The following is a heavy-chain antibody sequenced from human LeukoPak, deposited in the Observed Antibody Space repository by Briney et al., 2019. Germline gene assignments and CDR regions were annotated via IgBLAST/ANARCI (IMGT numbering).Heavy chain of an antibody. J-gene: IGHJ6*03. CDR1: GDSISSSTYY. CDR2: IYYSGSA. D-gene: IGHD5/OR15-5a*01. V-gene: IGHV4-39*01. CDR3: ARRSTSPLTAYYIDV. Sequence: PSETLSLTCTVSGDSISSSTYYWGWIRQPPGKGLEWIGNIYYSGSAYYNPSLQSRVTISVDTSKNQISLRLSSVAAADTAVYYCARRSTSPLTAYYIDVWGKGTTVTVSS.